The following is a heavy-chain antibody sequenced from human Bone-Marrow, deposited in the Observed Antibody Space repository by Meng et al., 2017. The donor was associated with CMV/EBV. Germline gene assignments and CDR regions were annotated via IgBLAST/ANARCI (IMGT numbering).Heavy chain of an antibody. CDR3: ARDVLRYCSSVTCYPYGMEV. V-gene: IGHV3-21*01. Sequence: GESLKISCAASGFTFRTYSLNWVRQAPGKGLEWISFISSSSSYIDYADSVKGRFTISRDNAKNSLYLQMNSLRAEGTAVYFCARDVLRYCSSVTCYPYGMEVWGQGNTVNVAS. D-gene: IGHD2-15*01. J-gene: IGHJ6*02. CDR2: ISSSSSYI. CDR1: GFTFRTYS.